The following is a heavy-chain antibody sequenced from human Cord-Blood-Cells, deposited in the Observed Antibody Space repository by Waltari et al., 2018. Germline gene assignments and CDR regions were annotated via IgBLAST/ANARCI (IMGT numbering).Heavy chain of an antibody. Sequence: EVQLVESGGGLVQPGGSLRLSCAASGFTFSSYAMSWVRQAPGKGLEWVSAISGSGGSTYYADSGKGRFTISRDNSKNTRYLQMNSRRAEDTAVYYCAKGEGSGSYYYYYYYMDVWGKGTTVTVSS. CDR1: GFTFSSYA. CDR2: ISGSGGST. V-gene: IGHV3-23*04. D-gene: IGHD3-10*01. J-gene: IGHJ6*03. CDR3: AKGEGSGSYYYYYYYMDV.